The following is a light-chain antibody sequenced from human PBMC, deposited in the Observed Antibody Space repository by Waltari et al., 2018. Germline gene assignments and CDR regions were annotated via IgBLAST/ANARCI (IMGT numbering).Light chain of an antibody. CDR2: AAS. CDR1: QDSSKS. Sequence: DLQMTQSPSSLSASVDDRLTLSCRASQDSSKSLNWFQQRPGKASKLLITAASSLQSGVPSRFSGSGSGTDFTLSITNLQPEDFAIYDCEQSDRSPPTFGPG. CDR3: EQSDRSPPT. V-gene: IGKV1-39*01. J-gene: IGKJ3*01.